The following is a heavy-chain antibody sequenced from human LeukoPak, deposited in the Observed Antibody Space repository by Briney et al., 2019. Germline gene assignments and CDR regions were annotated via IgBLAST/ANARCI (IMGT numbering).Heavy chain of an antibody. V-gene: IGHV1-69*13. CDR3: ARVGGTAAGTPYYMDV. CDR2: IIPIFGTA. D-gene: IGHD6-13*01. J-gene: IGHJ6*03. CDR1: GGTFSSYA. Sequence: ASVKVSCKASGGTFSSYAISWVRQAPGQGLEWMGGIIPIFGTANYAQKFQGRVTITADESTSTAYMELRSLRSDDTAVYYCARVGGTAAGTPYYMDVWGKGTTVTISS.